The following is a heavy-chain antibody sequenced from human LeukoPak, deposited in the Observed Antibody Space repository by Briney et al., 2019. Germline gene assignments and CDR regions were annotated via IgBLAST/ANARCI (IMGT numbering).Heavy chain of an antibody. Sequence: GGSLRLSCTGSGFTFSNYEMNWVRQAPGKGPEWIAYISSSGTGIYYADSVKGRFTISRDNANLYLQMSSLRAEDTPLYYCARSKKVGDDSFEYWGQGTLVTVSS. CDR3: ARSKKVGDDSFEY. D-gene: IGHD3-10*01. V-gene: IGHV3-48*03. CDR2: ISSSGTGI. CDR1: GFTFSNYE. J-gene: IGHJ4*02.